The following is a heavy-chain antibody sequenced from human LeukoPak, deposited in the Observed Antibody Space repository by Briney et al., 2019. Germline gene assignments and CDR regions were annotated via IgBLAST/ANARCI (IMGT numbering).Heavy chain of an antibody. CDR2: IYHSGST. V-gene: IGHV4-38-2*02. Sequence: SETLSLTCTVSGYSISSGYYWGWIRQPPGKGLEWIGSIYHSGSTYYNPSLKSRVTISVDTSKNQFSLKLSSVTAADTAVYYCARFKFYYDSSGYSASGYSADYWGQGTLVTVSS. CDR1: GYSISSGYY. CDR3: ARFKFYYDSSGYSASGYSADY. D-gene: IGHD3-22*01. J-gene: IGHJ4*02.